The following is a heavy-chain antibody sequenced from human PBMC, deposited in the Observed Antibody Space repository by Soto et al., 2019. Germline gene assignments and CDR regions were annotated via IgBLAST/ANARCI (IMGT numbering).Heavy chain of an antibody. D-gene: IGHD6-13*01. Sequence: SQTLSLSCAMSWTSVSSNRAAWNLVRQSPSRGLEWLGRTYYRSKGSNDYAVSVNSRITINPDTSKNQFSLQLNSVTPEDTAVYYCVRGIDSSFDYWGQGTLVTVS. J-gene: IGHJ4*02. CDR3: VRGIDSSFDY. V-gene: IGHV6-1*01. CDR2: TYYRSKGSN. CDR1: WTSVSSNRAA.